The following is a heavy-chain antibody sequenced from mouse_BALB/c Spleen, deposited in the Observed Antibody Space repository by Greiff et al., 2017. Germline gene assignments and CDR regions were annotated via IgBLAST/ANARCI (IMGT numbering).Heavy chain of an antibody. CDR3: ARGDYDEGYYAMDY. CDR2: ISDGGSYT. V-gene: IGHV5-4*02. J-gene: IGHJ4*01. CDR1: GFTFSDYY. Sequence: EVQRVESGGGLVKPGGSLKLSCAASGFTFSDYYMYWVRQTPEKRLEWVATISDGGSYTYYPDSVKGRFTISRDNAKNNLYLQMSSLKSEDTAMYYCARGDYDEGYYAMDYWGQGTSVTVSS. D-gene: IGHD2-4*01.